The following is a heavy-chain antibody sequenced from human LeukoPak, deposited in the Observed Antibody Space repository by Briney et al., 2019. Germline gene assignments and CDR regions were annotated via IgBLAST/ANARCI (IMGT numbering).Heavy chain of an antibody. D-gene: IGHD3-16*01. CDR3: ASGGIGLGY. CDR2: LIPIVDVA. V-gene: IGHV1-69*04. J-gene: IGHJ4*02. CDR1: GDTFSSYA. Sequence: SVKVSCKASGDTFSSYAFSCVRQAPGQRPEWMGRLIPIVDVANYAPKFQDRVTMTADTATSTAYMELTSLRSEDTAVYYCASGGIGLGYWGQGTLVTVSS.